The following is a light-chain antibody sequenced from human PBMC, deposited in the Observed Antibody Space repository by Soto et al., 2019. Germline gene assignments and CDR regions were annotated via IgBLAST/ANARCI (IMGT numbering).Light chain of an antibody. CDR2: EVT. CDR1: SSDVGVYNY. CDR3: SSYTTTTTVD. Sequence: QSALTQPASVSGSLGQSITISCIGTSSDVGVYNYVSWYQQHPGKAPKLMIYEVTHRPSGVSNRFSGSKSANTASLTISGLQAEYEAVYYCSSYTTTTTVDFGGGTKVTVL. J-gene: IGLJ2*01. V-gene: IGLV2-14*01.